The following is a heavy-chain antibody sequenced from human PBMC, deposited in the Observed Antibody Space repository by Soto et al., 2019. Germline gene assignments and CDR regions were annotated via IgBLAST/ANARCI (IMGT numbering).Heavy chain of an antibody. CDR2: IIPILGIA. J-gene: IGHJ6*03. CDR3: ARMGKGSGEGNMDV. V-gene: IGHV1-69*02. D-gene: IGHD3-10*01. Sequence: QVQLVQSGAEVKKPGSSVKVSCKASGGTFSSYTISWVRQAPGQGLEWMGRIIPILGIANYAQKFQGRVTITADKSTSTAYMELSRLRSEDTAVNYWARMGKGSGEGNMDVWGNGTTVTVSS. CDR1: GGTFSSYT.